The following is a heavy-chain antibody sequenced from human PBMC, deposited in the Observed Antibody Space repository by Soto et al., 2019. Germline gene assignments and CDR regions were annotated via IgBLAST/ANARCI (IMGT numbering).Heavy chain of an antibody. J-gene: IGHJ6*02. CDR3: AKGIPGYYYYGMDV. CDR2: ISWDGGST. V-gene: IGHV3-43*01. Sequence: GGSLRLSCAASGFTFDDYTMHWVRQAPGKGLEWVSLISWDGGSTYYADSVKGRFTISRDNSKNSLYLKMNRLRTEDTALYYCAKGIPGYYYYGMDVWGQGTTVTVSS. D-gene: IGHD2-21*01. CDR1: GFTFDDYT.